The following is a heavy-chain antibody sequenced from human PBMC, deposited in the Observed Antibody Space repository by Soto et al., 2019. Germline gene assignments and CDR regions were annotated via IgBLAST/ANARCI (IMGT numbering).Heavy chain of an antibody. J-gene: IGHJ6*02. V-gene: IGHV2-5*02. CDR3: VQSRCGGDCLEIYSSHAYNGLDV. CDR1: GLSLRTTGVG. CDR2: LYWDDDK. Sequence: QVTLKESGPTLVKPTQTLTLTCTVSGLSLRTTGVGVGWVRQPPGKALEWLALLYWDDDKRYSPSLRSRLTIPKDIAEKQVGLTMTNMDTVDTATYYCVQSRCGGDCLEIYSSHAYNGLDVWGQGTTVTVSS. D-gene: IGHD2-21*02.